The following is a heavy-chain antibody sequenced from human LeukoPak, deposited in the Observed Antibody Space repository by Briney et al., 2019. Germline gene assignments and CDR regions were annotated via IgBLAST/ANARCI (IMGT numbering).Heavy chain of an antibody. CDR2: IYPGDSDT. V-gene: IGHV5-51*01. CDR3: ATSDTAMVWIY. J-gene: IGHJ4*02. D-gene: IGHD5-18*01. Sequence: GESLKISCKGSGYRFTSYWIGWGRPMPGKGLEWMGIIYPGDSDTRYSPSFQGQVTISADKSISTAYLQWSSLKASDTAMYYCATSDTAMVWIYWGQGTLVTVSS. CDR1: GYRFTSYW.